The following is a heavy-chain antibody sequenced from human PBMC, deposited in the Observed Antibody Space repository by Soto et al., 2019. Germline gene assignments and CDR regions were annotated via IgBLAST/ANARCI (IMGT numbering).Heavy chain of an antibody. J-gene: IGHJ4*02. V-gene: IGHV3-23*01. CDR1: GFTFSSYA. D-gene: IGHD3-3*01. Sequence: EVQLLESGGGLVQPGGSLRLSCAASGFTFSSYAMSWVRQAPGKGLEWVSAISGSGGSTYYADSVKGRFTISRDNSKNTLYLQMNSLRAEDTAVYYCAKDEPPYDFWSGYYPAHFDYWGQGTLVTVSS. CDR3: AKDEPPYDFWSGYYPAHFDY. CDR2: ISGSGGST.